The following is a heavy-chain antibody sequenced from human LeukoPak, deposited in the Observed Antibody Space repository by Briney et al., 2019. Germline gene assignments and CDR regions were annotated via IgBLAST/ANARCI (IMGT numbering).Heavy chain of an antibody. D-gene: IGHD6-19*01. V-gene: IGHV3-64*01. J-gene: IGHJ4*02. CDR3: ARDHVAAVVDY. CDR2: ISGNGGST. Sequence: GGSLRLSCVASGFTFTNHAMQWVRQAPGKGLEYVSAISGNGGSTYYANSVKGRFTISRDNSKNTVYLQMDSLRAEDMAVYYCARDHVAAVVDYWGQGTLVTVSS. CDR1: GFTFTNHA.